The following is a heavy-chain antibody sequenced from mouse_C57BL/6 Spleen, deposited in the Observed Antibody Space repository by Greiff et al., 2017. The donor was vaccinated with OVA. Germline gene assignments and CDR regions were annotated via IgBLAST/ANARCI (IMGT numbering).Heavy chain of an antibody. V-gene: IGHV1-52*01. D-gene: IGHD1-1*01. CDR3: ARRGYYYGSSLDV. Sequence: QVQLQQPGAELVRPGSSVKLSCKASGYTFTSYWMHWVKQRPIQGLEWIGNIDPSDSETHYNQKFKDKATLTVDKSSSTAYMQLSSLTSEDSAVYYCARRGYYYGSSLDVWGTGTTVTVSS. CDR1: GYTFTSYW. J-gene: IGHJ1*03. CDR2: IDPSDSET.